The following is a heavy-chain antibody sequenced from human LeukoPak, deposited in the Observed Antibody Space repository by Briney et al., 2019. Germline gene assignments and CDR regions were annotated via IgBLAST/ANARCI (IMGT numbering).Heavy chain of an antibody. D-gene: IGHD2-2*01. Sequence: SETLSLTCTVSGGSISSYYWSWIRQPPGKGLEWIGYNYYSGSTNYNPSLKSRVTISVDTSKNQFSLKLSSVTAADTAVYYCARRSRYFQHWGQGTLVTVSS. V-gene: IGHV4-59*01. CDR1: GGSISSYY. CDR2: NYYSGST. J-gene: IGHJ1*01. CDR3: ARRSRYFQH.